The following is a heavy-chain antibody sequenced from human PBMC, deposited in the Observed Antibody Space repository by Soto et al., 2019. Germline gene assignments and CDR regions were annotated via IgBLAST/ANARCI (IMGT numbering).Heavy chain of an antibody. CDR3: ERGLYYDYIWGSYRYKYYFDY. Sequence: SETLSLTCTVSGGSISSYYWSWIRQPPGKGLEWIGYIYYSGSTNYNPSLKSRVTISVDTSKNQFSLKLSSVTAADTAVYYCERGLYYDYIWGSYRYKYYFDYWGQGTLVTVSS. J-gene: IGHJ4*02. CDR1: GGSISSYY. D-gene: IGHD3-16*02. CDR2: IYYSGST. V-gene: IGHV4-59*01.